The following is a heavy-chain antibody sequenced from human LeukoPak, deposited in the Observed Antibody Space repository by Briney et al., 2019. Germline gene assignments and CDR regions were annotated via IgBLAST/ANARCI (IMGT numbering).Heavy chain of an antibody. Sequence: GASVKVSCKASGYTFTSYGISWVRQAPGQGLEWMGWISAYSGNTNYAQKLQGRVTMTTDTSTSTAYMELRSLRSDDTAVYYCASRYYYDSSGYYAAAFDIWGQGTMVTVSS. V-gene: IGHV1-18*01. CDR1: GYTFTSYG. J-gene: IGHJ3*02. CDR2: ISAYSGNT. D-gene: IGHD3-22*01. CDR3: ASRYYYDSSGYYAAAFDI.